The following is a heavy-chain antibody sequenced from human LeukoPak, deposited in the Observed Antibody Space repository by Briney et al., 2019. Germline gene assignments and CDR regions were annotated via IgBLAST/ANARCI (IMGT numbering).Heavy chain of an antibody. J-gene: IGHJ5*02. D-gene: IGHD3-3*01. CDR1: GGSISSSSYY. CDR2: IYYSGST. CDR3: ARVKDYDFWSGYRYWFDP. Sequence: SETLSLTCTVSGGSISSSSYYWGWLRQPPGKGLEWIGSIYYSGSTYYNPSLKSRVTISVDTSKNQFSLKLSSVTAADTAVYYCARVKDYDFWSGYRYWFDPWGQGTLVTVSS. V-gene: IGHV4-39*07.